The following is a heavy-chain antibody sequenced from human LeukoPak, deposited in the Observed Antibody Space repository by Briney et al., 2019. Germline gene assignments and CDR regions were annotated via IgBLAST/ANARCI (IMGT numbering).Heavy chain of an antibody. V-gene: IGHV3-69-1*01. J-gene: IGHJ4*02. D-gene: IGHD5-18*01. CDR2: LSNTNMI. CDR3: ARRGETAMVGDY. CDR1: GFTVSSNY. Sequence: TGGSLRLSCAASGFTVSSNYMNWVRQAPGKGLEWLSYLSNTNMIHYAESVKGRFTISRDNAKNSLYLQMDGLRAEDTAVYYCARRGETAMVGDYWGRGTLVTVSS.